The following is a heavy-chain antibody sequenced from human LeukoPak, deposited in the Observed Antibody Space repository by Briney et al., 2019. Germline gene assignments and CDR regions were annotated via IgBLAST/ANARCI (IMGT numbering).Heavy chain of an antibody. Sequence: GGSLRLSCAASGFTFSSYAMSWVRQAPGKGLEWVSAISGSGGSTYYADSVKGRFTISRGNSKNTLYLQMNSLRAEDTAVYYCAKDEAAAANYYYYMDVWGKGTTVTVSS. J-gene: IGHJ6*03. V-gene: IGHV3-23*01. D-gene: IGHD6-13*01. CDR1: GFTFSSYA. CDR3: AKDEAAAANYYYYMDV. CDR2: ISGSGGST.